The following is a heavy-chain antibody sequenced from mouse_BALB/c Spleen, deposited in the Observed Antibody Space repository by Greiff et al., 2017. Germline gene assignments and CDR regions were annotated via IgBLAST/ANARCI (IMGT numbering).Heavy chain of an antibody. J-gene: IGHJ4*01. CDR3: ARDIRREAMDY. CDR2: IRNKANGYTT. V-gene: IGHV7-3*02. Sequence: EVKLMESGGGLVQPGGSLRLSCATSGFTFTDYYMSWVRQPPGKALEWLGFIRNKANGYTTEYSASVKGRFTISRDNSQSILYLQMNTLRAEDSATYYCARDIRREAMDYWGQGTSVTVSS. D-gene: IGHD1-2*01. CDR1: GFTFTDYY.